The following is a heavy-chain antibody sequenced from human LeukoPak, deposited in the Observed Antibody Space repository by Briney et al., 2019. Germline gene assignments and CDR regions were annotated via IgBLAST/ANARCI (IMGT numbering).Heavy chain of an antibody. CDR3: TRLTHSGIAAAGTLAGRPD. CDR2: IRSKANSYAT. Sequence: GGSLKLSCAASGFTFSGSAMHWVRQASGKGLEWVGRIRSKANSYATAYAASVKGRFTISRDDSKNTAYLQMNSLKTEDTAVYYCTRLTHSGIAAAGTLAGRPDWGQGTLVTVSS. CDR1: GFTFSGSA. J-gene: IGHJ4*02. D-gene: IGHD6-13*01. V-gene: IGHV3-73*01.